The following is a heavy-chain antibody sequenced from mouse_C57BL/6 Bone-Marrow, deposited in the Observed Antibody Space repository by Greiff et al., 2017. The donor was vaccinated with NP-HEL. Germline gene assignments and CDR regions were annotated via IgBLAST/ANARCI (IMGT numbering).Heavy chain of an antibody. V-gene: IGHV5-12*01. CDR2: ISNGGGST. D-gene: IGHD1-2*01. J-gene: IGHJ4*01. CDR1: GFTFSDYY. Sequence: EVKLMESGGGLVQPGGSLKLSCAASGFTFSDYYMYWVRQTPEKRLEWVAYISNGGGSTYYPDTVKGRFTISRDYAKNTLYLQMSRLKSEDTAMYYCARHGNGPYAMDYWGQGTSVTVSS. CDR3: ARHGNGPYAMDY.